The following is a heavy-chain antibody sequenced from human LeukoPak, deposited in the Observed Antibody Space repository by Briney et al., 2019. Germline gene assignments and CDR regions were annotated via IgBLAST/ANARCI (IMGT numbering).Heavy chain of an antibody. CDR1: GFIFSDYY. D-gene: IGHD3-10*01. CDR3: ARGKTGSYYSRSYYMDV. V-gene: IGHV3-11*01. Sequence: GGSLRLSCAASGFIFSDYYMSWIRQAPGKGLEWVSYISSSGITIYYADSVKGRFTISRDNAKNSLYLQMNSLRAEDTAVYYCARGKTGSYYSRSYYMDVWGKGTTVTISS. J-gene: IGHJ6*03. CDR2: ISSSGITI.